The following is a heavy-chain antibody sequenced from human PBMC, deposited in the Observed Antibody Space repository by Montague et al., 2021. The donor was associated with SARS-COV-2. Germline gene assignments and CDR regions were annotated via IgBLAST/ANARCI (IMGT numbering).Heavy chain of an antibody. CDR1: GDSISSYY. CDR3: ARAQNICFIANCVNYFDL. J-gene: IGHJ4*02. V-gene: IGHV4-59*01. D-gene: IGHD1-1*01. CDR2: VHYTGST. Sequence: SETLSLTCEVSGDSISSYYWSWIRQSPGKGLEWIGYVHYTGSTKYNPSLKTRVTLSLDTPKNHFPLRLNSVTAADTAVYYCARAQNICFIANCVNYFDLWGLGALVSVSS.